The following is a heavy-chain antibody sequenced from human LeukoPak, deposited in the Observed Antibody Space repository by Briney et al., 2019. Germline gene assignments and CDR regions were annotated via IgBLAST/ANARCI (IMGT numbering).Heavy chain of an antibody. CDR2: INHSGST. J-gene: IGHJ4*02. CDR1: GGSFSGYY. V-gene: IGHV4-34*01. D-gene: IGHD2-15*01. CDR3: ARGPIVVVAATWDY. Sequence: SETLSFTCAVYGGSFSGYYWSWIRQPPGKGLVWIGEINHSGSTNYNPSLKSRVTISVDTSKNQFSLKLSSVTAADTAVYYCARGPIVVVAATWDYWGQGTLVTVSS.